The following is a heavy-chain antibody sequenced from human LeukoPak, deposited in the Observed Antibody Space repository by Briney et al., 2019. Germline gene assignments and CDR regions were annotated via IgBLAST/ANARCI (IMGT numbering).Heavy chain of an antibody. J-gene: IGHJ4*02. CDR3: ARDSRIDSSGYYSDY. V-gene: IGHV1-2*02. CDR2: INPNSGGT. CDR1: GYTFINYD. D-gene: IGHD3-22*01. Sequence: ASVKVSCKASGYTFINYDINWVRQAPGQGLEWMGWINPNSGGTNYAQKFQGRVTMTRDTSISTAYMELSRLRSDDTAVYYCARDSRIDSSGYYSDYWGQGTLVTVSS.